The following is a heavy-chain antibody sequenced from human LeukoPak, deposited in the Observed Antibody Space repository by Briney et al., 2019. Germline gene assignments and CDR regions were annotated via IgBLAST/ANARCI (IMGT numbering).Heavy chain of an antibody. CDR2: ISSASSTI. J-gene: IGHJ4*02. CDR1: GFSISSYS. CDR3: ARDSVSRYGEYYFDY. V-gene: IGHV3-48*01. Sequence: GGSLRLSCAASGFSISSYSMNWVRQAPGKGLEWDSYISSASSTIWYSDSVKGRFTISRDNAKDSLYLQMSSLRAEDTAVYYCARDSVSRYGEYYFDYWGQGTLVTVSS. D-gene: IGHD1-26*01.